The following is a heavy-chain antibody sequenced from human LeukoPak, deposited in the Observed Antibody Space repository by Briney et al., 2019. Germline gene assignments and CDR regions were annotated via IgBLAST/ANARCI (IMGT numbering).Heavy chain of an antibody. CDR3: AREGGEQLVTYFSYMDV. D-gene: IGHD6-6*01. CDR1: GGSISSYY. Sequence: SETLSLTCTVSGGSISSYYWSWIRQPAGKGLEWIGRIYTSGSTNYNPSLKSQVTMSVDTSKNQFSLKLSSVTAADTAVYYCAREGGEQLVTYFSYMDVWGKGTTVTVSS. V-gene: IGHV4-4*07. J-gene: IGHJ6*03. CDR2: IYTSGST.